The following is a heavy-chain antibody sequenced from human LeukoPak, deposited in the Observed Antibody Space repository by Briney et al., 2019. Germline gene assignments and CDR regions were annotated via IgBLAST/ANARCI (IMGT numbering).Heavy chain of an antibody. CDR1: GFTFSSFG. CDR2: IRYDGGNK. J-gene: IGHJ4*02. Sequence: PGRSLRLSCAASGFTFSSFGMHWVRQAPGKGLEWVAFIRYDGGNKYYADSVKGRFTISRDNSKNTLYLQMNSLRAEDTAVYYCAKVGGMATIIGYYFDYWGQGTLVTVSS. CDR3: AKVGGMATIIGYYFDY. D-gene: IGHD5-24*01. V-gene: IGHV3-30*02.